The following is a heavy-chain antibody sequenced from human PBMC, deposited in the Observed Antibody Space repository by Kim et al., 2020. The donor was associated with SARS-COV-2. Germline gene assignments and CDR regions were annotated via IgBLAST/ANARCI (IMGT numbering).Heavy chain of an antibody. J-gene: IGHJ6*02. CDR3: ARIGYSYGYWDYYYGMDV. D-gene: IGHD5-18*01. Sequence: SETLSLTCTVSGGSISSYYWSWIRQPPGKGLEWIGYIYYSGSTNYNPSLKSRVTISVDTSKNQFSLKLSSVTAADTAVYYCARIGYSYGYWDYYYGMDVWGQGTTVTVSS. CDR2: IYYSGST. V-gene: IGHV4-59*01. CDR1: GGSISSYY.